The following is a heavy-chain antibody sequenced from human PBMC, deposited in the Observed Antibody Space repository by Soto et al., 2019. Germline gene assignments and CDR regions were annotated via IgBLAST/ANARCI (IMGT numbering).Heavy chain of an antibody. D-gene: IGHD5-18*01. V-gene: IGHV3-48*04. CDR3: ARGDTLYNWFDP. CDR1: GFTFSSYS. CDR2: ISSSGSTI. Sequence: GGSLRLSCAASGFTFSSYSMSWIRQAPGKGLEWVSYISSSGSTIYYADSVKGRFTISRDNAKNSLYLQMNSLRAEDTAVYYCARGDTLYNWFDPWGQGTLVTVSS. J-gene: IGHJ5*02.